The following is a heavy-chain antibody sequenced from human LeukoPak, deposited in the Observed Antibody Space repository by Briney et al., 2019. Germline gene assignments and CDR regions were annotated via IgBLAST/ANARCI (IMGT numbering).Heavy chain of an antibody. Sequence: SETLSLTCTVSGGSISSYYWSWIRQPPGKGLEWIEYIYYSGSTNYNPSLKSRVTISVDTSKNQFSLKLSSVTAADTAVYYCASTPTYCGGDCYLLFDYWGQGTLVTVSS. V-gene: IGHV4-59*08. CDR1: GGSISSYY. D-gene: IGHD2-21*02. CDR2: IYYSGST. CDR3: ASTPTYCGGDCYLLFDY. J-gene: IGHJ4*02.